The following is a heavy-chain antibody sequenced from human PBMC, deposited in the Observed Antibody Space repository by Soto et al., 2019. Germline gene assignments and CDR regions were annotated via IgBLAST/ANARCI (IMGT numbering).Heavy chain of an antibody. CDR1: GYTFSSFG. D-gene: IGHD3-16*01. CDR2: ISAYNGNT. Sequence: QVQLVQSGAEVKKPGASVKVSCKASGYTFSSFGINWVRQAPGQGLEWMGWISAYNGNTKYAQKLQGRVTTTTDTSTSTASLEMRSLRYDDSTVLCCVKVGDMGVEGGRYGMDVWGQGTTVTVSS. V-gene: IGHV1-18*01. CDR3: VKVGDMGVEGGRYGMDV. J-gene: IGHJ6*02.